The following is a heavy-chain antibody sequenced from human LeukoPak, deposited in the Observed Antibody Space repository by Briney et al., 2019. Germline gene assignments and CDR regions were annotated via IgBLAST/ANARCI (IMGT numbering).Heavy chain of an antibody. Sequence: GGSLRLSCAASGFTFSSYGMHWVRQAPGKGLEWVAVIWYDGSNKYYADSVKGRFTISRDNSKNTLYLQMNSLRAEDTAVYYCARDRGSSWSDAFDIWVQGTMVTVSS. CDR1: GFTFSSYG. D-gene: IGHD6-13*01. V-gene: IGHV3-33*01. CDR2: IWYDGSNK. J-gene: IGHJ3*02. CDR3: ARDRGSSWSDAFDI.